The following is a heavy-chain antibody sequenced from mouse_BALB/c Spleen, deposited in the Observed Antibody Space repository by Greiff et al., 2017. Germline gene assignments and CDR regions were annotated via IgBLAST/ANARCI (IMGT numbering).Heavy chain of an antibody. D-gene: IGHD2-10*01. Sequence: DVKLVESGGGLVQPGGSLRLSCATSGFTFTDYYMSWVRQPPGKALEWLGFIRNKANGYTTEYSASVKGRFTISRDNSQSILYLQMNTLRAEDSATYYCARVRLLEAMDYWGQGTSVTVSS. CDR2: IRNKANGYTT. J-gene: IGHJ4*01. CDR3: ARVRLLEAMDY. V-gene: IGHV7-3*02. CDR1: GFTFTDYY.